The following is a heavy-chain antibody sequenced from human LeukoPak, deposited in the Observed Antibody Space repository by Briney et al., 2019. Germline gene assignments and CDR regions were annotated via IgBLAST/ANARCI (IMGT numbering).Heavy chain of an antibody. D-gene: IGHD6-19*01. Sequence: GGSLRLSCAASGFTFSSYEMNWVRQAPGKGLEWVSYISSSGSTIYYADSVKGRFTISRDNAKNSLYLQMNSLRAEDTALYYCARGYSSGWVYYFDYWGQGTLVTVSS. CDR3: ARGYSSGWVYYFDY. CDR2: ISSSGSTI. V-gene: IGHV3-48*03. J-gene: IGHJ4*02. CDR1: GFTFSSYE.